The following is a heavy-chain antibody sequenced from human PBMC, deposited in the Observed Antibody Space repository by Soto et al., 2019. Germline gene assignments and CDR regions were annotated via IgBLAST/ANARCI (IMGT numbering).Heavy chain of an antibody. J-gene: IGHJ6*01. D-gene: IGHD6-19*01. CDR2: ISVYSGKT. Sequence: GASVKVSCKASGYTFSSYGITWVRQAPGQGLEWMGWISVYSGKTSYAQKLQDRVTMSTDTSTSTAYMELRSLRSDDTAFYYCVTTAMAGDYYYYGMGICARATT. V-gene: IGHV1-18*04. CDR3: VTTAMAGDYYYYGMGI. CDR1: GYTFSSYG.